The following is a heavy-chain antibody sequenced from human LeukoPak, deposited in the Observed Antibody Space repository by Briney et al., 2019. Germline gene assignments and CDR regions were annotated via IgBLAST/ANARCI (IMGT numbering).Heavy chain of an antibody. D-gene: IGHD6-13*01. CDR2: ISSSSSTI. V-gene: IGHV3-48*01. Sequence: QSGGSLRLSCAASGFIFSSYSMNWVRQAPGKGLEWVSYISSSSSTIYYADSVKGRFTISRDNAKNSLYLQMNSLRAEDTAVYYCARAGVIAAAGTDNGLRCWFDPWGQGTLVTVSS. J-gene: IGHJ5*02. CDR1: GFIFSSYS. CDR3: ARAGVIAAAGTDNGLRCWFDP.